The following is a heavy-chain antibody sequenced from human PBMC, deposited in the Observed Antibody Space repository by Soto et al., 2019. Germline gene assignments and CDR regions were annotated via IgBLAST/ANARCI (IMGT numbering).Heavy chain of an antibody. Sequence: SETLSLTCTVSGGSISSSSYYWGWIRQPPGKGLEWIGSIYYSGSTYYNPSLKSRVTISVDTSKNQFSLKLSSVTAADTAVYYCARLDLPLLWSGYLTPNYYYYMDVWGKGTTVTVSS. CDR2: IYYSGST. J-gene: IGHJ6*03. CDR3: ARLDLPLLWSGYLTPNYYYYMDV. D-gene: IGHD3-3*01. CDR1: GGSISSSSYY. V-gene: IGHV4-39*01.